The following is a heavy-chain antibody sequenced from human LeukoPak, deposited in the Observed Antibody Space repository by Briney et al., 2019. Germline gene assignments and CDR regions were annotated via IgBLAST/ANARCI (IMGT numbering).Heavy chain of an antibody. CDR3: ARVGSSSSLDY. D-gene: IGHD6-6*01. CDR1: GFTVSSNY. V-gene: IGHV3-53*01. J-gene: IGHJ4*02. CDR2: IYSGGST. Sequence: GGSLRLSCAASGFTVSSNYMSWVRQAPGKRLEWVSVIYSGGSTYYADSVKGRFTISRDNSKNTLYLQMNSLRAEDTAVYYCARVGSSSSLDYWGQGTLVTVSS.